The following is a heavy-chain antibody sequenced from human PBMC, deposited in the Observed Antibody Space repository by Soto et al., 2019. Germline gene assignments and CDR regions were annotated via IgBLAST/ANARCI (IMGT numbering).Heavy chain of an antibody. D-gene: IGHD6-13*01. CDR1: GGSFSGYY. CDR3: ASGYSSRWDPFDY. V-gene: IGHV4-34*01. CDR2: INHSGST. J-gene: IGHJ4*02. Sequence: SETLSLTCAVYGGSFSGYYWSWIRQPPGKGLEWIGEINHSGSTNYNPSLKSRVTISVDTSKNQFSLKLSSVTAADTAVYYCASGYSSRWDPFDYWGQGTLVTSPQ.